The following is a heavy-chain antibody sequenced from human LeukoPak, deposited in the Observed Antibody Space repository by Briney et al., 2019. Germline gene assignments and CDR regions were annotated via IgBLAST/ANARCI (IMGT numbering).Heavy chain of an antibody. V-gene: IGHV1-2*06. D-gene: IGHD3/OR15-3a*01. CDR3: ARAGWTDAFDI. J-gene: IGHJ3*02. CDR2: INPNSGGT. Sequence: ASVKVSCKASGYTFTVYYMHWVRQAPGQGLEWMGRINPNSGGTDYAQKFQGRVTMTRDTSITTAYMELSRLRSDDTAVHYCARAGWTDAFDIWGQGTMVTVSS. CDR1: GYTFTVYY.